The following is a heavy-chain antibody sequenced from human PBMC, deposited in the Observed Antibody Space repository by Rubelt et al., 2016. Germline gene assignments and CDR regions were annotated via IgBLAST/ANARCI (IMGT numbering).Heavy chain of an antibody. J-gene: IGHJ4*02. D-gene: IGHD1-26*01. CDR1: GGSFSGYY. Sequence: QVQLQQWGAGLLKPSETLSLTCAVYGGSFSGYYWSWIRQPPGKGLEWIGYIYYSGSTNYNPSLKSRVTISVETSKNQFSLKLNSVTAADTAVYFCARHSITYYDFDFWGQGTLVTVSS. V-gene: IGHV4-34*11. CDR3: ARHSITYYDFDF. CDR2: IYYSGST.